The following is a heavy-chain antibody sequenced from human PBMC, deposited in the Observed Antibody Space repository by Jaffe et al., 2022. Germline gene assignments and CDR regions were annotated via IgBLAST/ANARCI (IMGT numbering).Heavy chain of an antibody. J-gene: IGHJ3*02. V-gene: IGHV1-69*01. CDR3: ASPLDTHFSRAFDI. Sequence: QVQLVQSGGEVRKPGSSVKISCKASGDTFNKFAFAWVRLAPGHGLEWMGGFIPTLGTSNSAQRFRGRLTISADESTSTVFMDLTSLKSEDTAIYYCASPLDTHFSRAFDIWGQGTRVTVSS. D-gene: IGHD3-3*02. CDR1: GDTFNKFA. CDR2: FIPTLGTS.